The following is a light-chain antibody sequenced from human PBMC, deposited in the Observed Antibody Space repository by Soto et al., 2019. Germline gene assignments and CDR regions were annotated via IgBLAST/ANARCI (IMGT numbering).Light chain of an antibody. V-gene: IGLV1-44*01. CDR1: SSNIGNNA. J-gene: IGLJ1*01. CDR3: ASWDDRLNGYV. CDR2: SHN. Sequence: SVLAQSPSASGTPGQRVTISCSGSSSNIGNNAVNWYQHLPGTAPKLLVYSHNQRPSGVSDRFSGSQSGTSASLAISGLQSEDEADYYCASWDDRLNGYVFGPGTKVTVL.